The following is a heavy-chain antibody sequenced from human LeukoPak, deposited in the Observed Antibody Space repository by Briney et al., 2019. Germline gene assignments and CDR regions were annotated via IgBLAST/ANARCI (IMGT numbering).Heavy chain of an antibody. CDR2: IYYSGST. CDR3: AGESYYDSSGHLPPFDI. CDR1: GGSISSYY. J-gene: IGHJ3*02. V-gene: IGHV4-59*01. D-gene: IGHD3-22*01. Sequence: SETLSLTCTVSGGSISSYYWSWIRQPPGKGLEWIGYIYYSGSTNYNPSLKSRVTISVDTSKNQFSLKLSSVTAADTAVYYCAGESYYDSSGHLPPFDIWGQGTMVTVSS.